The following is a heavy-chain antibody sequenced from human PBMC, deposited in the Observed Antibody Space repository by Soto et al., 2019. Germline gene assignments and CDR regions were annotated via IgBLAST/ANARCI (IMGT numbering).Heavy chain of an antibody. V-gene: IGHV3-7*01. J-gene: IGHJ4*02. CDR3: ARDSRVGIFDY. D-gene: IGHD1-26*01. CDR1: GFTFSSYW. Sequence: EVQLVESGGGLVQPGGSLRLSCAASGFTFSSYWMSWVRQAPGKGLEWVANIKQDGSEKYYVYSVKGRFTISRDNAKNSLYLQMNSLRAEDTAVYYCARDSRVGIFDYWGQGTLVTVSS. CDR2: IKQDGSEK.